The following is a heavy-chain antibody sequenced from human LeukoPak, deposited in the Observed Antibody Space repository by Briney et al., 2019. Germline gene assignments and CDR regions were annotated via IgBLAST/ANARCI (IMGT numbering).Heavy chain of an antibody. V-gene: IGHV4-34*01. CDR3: AMESYGILTGYYRTKYYFDY. J-gene: IGHJ4*02. D-gene: IGHD3-9*01. CDR2: FNHSGST. CDR1: GGSFSGYY. Sequence: SETLSLTCAVYGGSFSGYYWSWIRQPPGKGLEWIGEFNHSGSTNYNPSLKSRVTISVDTSKNQFSLKLSSVTAADTAVYYCAMESYGILTGYYRTKYYFDYWGQGTLVTVSS.